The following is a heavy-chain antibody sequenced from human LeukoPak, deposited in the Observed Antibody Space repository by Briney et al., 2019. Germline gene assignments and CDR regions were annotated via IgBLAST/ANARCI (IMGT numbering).Heavy chain of an antibody. Sequence: ASVKVSCKASGYTFTSYYMHWVRQPLGKGLEWMGITIPSGGSTSYAQKFQGRVTMTRDTSTSTVYMELSSLRSEDTAVYYCARWWDDGSGYSYLYGMDVWGQGTTVTVSS. J-gene: IGHJ6*02. CDR3: ARWWDDGSGYSYLYGMDV. V-gene: IGHV1-46*01. CDR2: TIPSGGST. D-gene: IGHD3-22*01. CDR1: GYTFTSYY.